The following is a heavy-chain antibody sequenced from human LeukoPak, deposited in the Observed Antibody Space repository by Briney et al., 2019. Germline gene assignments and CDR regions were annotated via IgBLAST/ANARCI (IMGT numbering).Heavy chain of an antibody. Sequence: GGSLRLSCAASGFTFSSYWMSWVRQAPGKGLEWVSSISSSSSYIYYADSVKGRFTISRDNAKNSLYLQMNSLRAEDTAVYYCARERAAVDRDDAFDIWGQGTMVTVSS. V-gene: IGHV3-21*01. CDR3: ARERAAVDRDDAFDI. J-gene: IGHJ3*02. D-gene: IGHD6-13*01. CDR2: ISSSSSYI. CDR1: GFTFSSYW.